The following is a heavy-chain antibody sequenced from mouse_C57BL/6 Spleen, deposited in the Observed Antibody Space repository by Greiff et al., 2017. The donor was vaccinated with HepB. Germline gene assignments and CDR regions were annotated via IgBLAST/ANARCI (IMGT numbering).Heavy chain of an antibody. J-gene: IGHJ4*01. CDR1: GFTFSSYA. CDR3: ARDPLYDFYYAMDY. CDR2: ISDGGSYT. Sequence: EVKLMESGGGLVKPGGSLKLSCAASGFTFSSYAMSWVRQTPEKRLEWVATISDGGSYTYYPDNVKGRFTISRDNAKNNLYLQMSHLKSEDTAMYYCARDPLYDFYYAMDYWGQGTSVTVSS. V-gene: IGHV5-4*01. D-gene: IGHD2-4*01.